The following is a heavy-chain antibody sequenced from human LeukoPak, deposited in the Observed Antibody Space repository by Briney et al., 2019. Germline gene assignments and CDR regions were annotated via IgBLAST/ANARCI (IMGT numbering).Heavy chain of an antibody. CDR3: AIIDFWSGYYWDY. CDR2: INPNSGGT. CDR1: GYTFTVYY. V-gene: IGHV1-2*02. D-gene: IGHD3-3*01. J-gene: IGHJ4*02. Sequence: ASVKVSCTASGYTFTVYYMHWVRQAPGQGLEWMGWINPNSGGTNYAQKFQGRVTMTRDTSISTAYMELSRLRSDDTAVYYCAIIDFWSGYYWDYWGQGTLVSVSS.